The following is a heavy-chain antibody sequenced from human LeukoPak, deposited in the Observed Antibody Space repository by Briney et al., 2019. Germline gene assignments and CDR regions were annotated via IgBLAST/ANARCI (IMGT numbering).Heavy chain of an antibody. Sequence: PSETLSLTRTVSGGSISSGDYYWSWIRQPPGKGLEWIGYIYYSGSTYYNPSLKSRVTISVDTSKNQFSLKLSSVTAADTAVYYCARGIFYDSSGYSTYYFDYWGQGTLATVSS. J-gene: IGHJ4*02. V-gene: IGHV4-30-4*01. CDR2: IYYSGST. CDR3: ARGIFYDSSGYSTYYFDY. CDR1: GGSISSGDYY. D-gene: IGHD3-22*01.